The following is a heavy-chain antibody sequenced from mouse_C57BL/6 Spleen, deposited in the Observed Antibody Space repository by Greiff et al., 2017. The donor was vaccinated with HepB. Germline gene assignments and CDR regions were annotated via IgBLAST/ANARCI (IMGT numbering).Heavy chain of an antibody. D-gene: IGHD1-1*01. CDR2: IDPENGDT. CDR3: TGDYGSSYYY. CDR1: GFNIKDDY. J-gene: IGHJ2*01. Sequence: EVQLQQSGAELVRPGASVKLSCTASGFNIKDDYMHWVKQRPEQGLEWIGWIDPENGDTEYASKFQGKATITADTSSNTAYLPLSSLTSEDTAVYYCTGDYGSSYYYWGQGTTLTVSS. V-gene: IGHV14-4*01.